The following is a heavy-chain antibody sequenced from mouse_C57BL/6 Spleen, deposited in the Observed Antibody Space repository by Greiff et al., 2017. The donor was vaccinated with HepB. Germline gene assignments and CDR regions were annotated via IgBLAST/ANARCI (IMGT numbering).Heavy chain of an antibody. D-gene: IGHD2-2*01. J-gene: IGHJ4*01. CDR1: GYTFTSYW. Sequence: VQLQQPGAELVMPGASVKLSCKASGYTFTSYWMHWVKQRPGQGLEWIGEIDPSDSYTNYNQKFKGKSTLTVDKSSSTAYMQLSSLTSEDSAVYYCARWGMGYDPMDYWGQGTSVTVSS. CDR2: IDPSDSYT. CDR3: ARWGMGYDPMDY. V-gene: IGHV1-69*01.